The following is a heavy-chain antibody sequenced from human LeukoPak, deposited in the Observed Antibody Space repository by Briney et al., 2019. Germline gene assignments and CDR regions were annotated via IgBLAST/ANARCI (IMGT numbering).Heavy chain of an antibody. CDR1: GGSISSYY. D-gene: IGHD5-12*01. Sequence: SETLSLTCTVSGGSISSYYWSWIRQPAGKGLEWIGRIYTSGSTNYNPSLKSRVTMSVDTFKNQFSLKLSSVTAADTAVYYCAIPVDRDGYNWYYFDYWGQGTLVTVSS. V-gene: IGHV4-4*07. CDR3: AIPVDRDGYNWYYFDY. J-gene: IGHJ4*02. CDR2: IYTSGST.